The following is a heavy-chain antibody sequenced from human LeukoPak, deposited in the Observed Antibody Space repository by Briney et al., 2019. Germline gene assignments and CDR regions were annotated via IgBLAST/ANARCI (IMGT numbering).Heavy chain of an antibody. Sequence: PSETLSLTCAVYGGSFSGYYWSWIRQPPGKGLEWIGEINHSGSTNYNPSLKSRVTISVDTSKNQFSLKLSSVTAADTAVYYCARGRMYYYDSSGYALNAFDIWGQGTMVTVSS. V-gene: IGHV4-34*01. D-gene: IGHD3-22*01. CDR2: INHSGST. J-gene: IGHJ3*02. CDR1: GGSFSGYY. CDR3: ARGRMYYYDSSGYALNAFDI.